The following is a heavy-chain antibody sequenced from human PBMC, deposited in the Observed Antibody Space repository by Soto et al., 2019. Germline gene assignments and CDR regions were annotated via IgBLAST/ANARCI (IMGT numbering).Heavy chain of an antibody. V-gene: IGHV4-31*03. D-gene: IGHD3-22*01. Sequence: QVQLQESGPGLVKPSQTLSLTCTVSGGSISSGGYYWSWLRQHPGKGLEWIGYIYYRGSTYYNPSHKSRVTISVDTSKNQFSRKLSSVTAADTAVYYCARVDSSGYYQSFDYWGQGTLVTVSS. CDR2: IYYRGST. CDR3: ARVDSSGYYQSFDY. CDR1: GGSISSGGYY. J-gene: IGHJ4*02.